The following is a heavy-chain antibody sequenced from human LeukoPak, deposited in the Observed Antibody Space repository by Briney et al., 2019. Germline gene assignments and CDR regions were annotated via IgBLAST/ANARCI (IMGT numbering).Heavy chain of an antibody. D-gene: IGHD4-17*01. CDR2: ISSSSSYI. J-gene: IGHJ6*04. Sequence: PGGSLRLSCAASGFTFSSYSMNWVRQAPGKGLEWVSSISSSSSYIYYADSVKGRFTISRDNAKNSLYLQMNSLRAEDTAVYYCASSGVTTVTYYHYGMDVWGKGTTVTVSS. CDR1: GFTFSSYS. CDR3: ASSGVTTVTYYHYGMDV. V-gene: IGHV3-21*01.